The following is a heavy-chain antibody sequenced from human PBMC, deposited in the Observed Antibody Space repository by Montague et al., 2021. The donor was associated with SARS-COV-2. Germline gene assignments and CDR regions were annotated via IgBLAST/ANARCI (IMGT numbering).Heavy chain of an antibody. CDR2: INSNGGT. D-gene: IGHD3-10*01. J-gene: IGHJ5*02. V-gene: IGHV4-59*11. Sequence: SETLSLTCTVSGGSISSHFWSFIRQPPGKGLEWIGYINSNGGTNDNPSLMSRLTMSVDTSKNQFSLQLRSMTPAGTAVYFCARATSVRGVVSWFDRWGQGILVTVS. CDR3: ARATSVRGVVSWFDR. CDR1: GGSISSHF.